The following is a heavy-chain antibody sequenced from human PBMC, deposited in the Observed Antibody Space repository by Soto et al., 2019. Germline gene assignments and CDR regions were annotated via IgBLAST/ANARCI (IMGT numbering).Heavy chain of an antibody. Sequence: EVQLVESGGGLIQPGGSLRLSCAASGFAVSSKYMTWVRQAPGKGLEWVSVIYGGGTTYYADSVKGRFTISRDTTKNTLYPQMNSLRAEDTAVYYCVQTTGWPGLDFWGEGTLVTVSS. J-gene: IGHJ4*02. D-gene: IGHD6-19*01. V-gene: IGHV3-53*01. CDR3: VQTTGWPGLDF. CDR1: GFAVSSKY. CDR2: IYGGGTT.